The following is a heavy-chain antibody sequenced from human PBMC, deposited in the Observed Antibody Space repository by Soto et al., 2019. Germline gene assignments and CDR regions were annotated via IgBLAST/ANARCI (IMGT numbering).Heavy chain of an antibody. Sequence: SETLSLTCTVSGGSISSSSYYWGWIRQPPGKGLEWIGSIYYSGSTYYNPSLKSRVTISVDTSKNQFSLKLSPVTAADTAVYYCARLGRDIVVEVAATDYYYYGMDVWGQGTTVTVSS. CDR2: IYYSGST. CDR1: GGSISSSSYY. V-gene: IGHV4-39*01. J-gene: IGHJ6*02. D-gene: IGHD2-15*01. CDR3: ARLGRDIVVEVAATDYYYYGMDV.